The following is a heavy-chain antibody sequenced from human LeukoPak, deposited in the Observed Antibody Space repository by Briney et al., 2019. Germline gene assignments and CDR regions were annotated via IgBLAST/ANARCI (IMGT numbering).Heavy chain of an antibody. V-gene: IGHV3-21*01. CDR1: GLVFSSYT. CDR2: STPATDST. CDR3: VGNQDFWSGYHAFEY. J-gene: IGHJ4*02. D-gene: IGHD3-3*01. Sequence: GGSLRLSCAASGLVFSSYTMGWVRHAPGKGLEWVSSSTPATDSTNYADSVQGRFTIYRDNAKKTAYLQMNSLRVEDTAIYFCVGNQDFWSGYHAFEYWGQGILVTVSS.